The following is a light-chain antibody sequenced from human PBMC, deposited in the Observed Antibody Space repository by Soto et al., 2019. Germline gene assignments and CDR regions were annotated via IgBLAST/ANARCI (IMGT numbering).Light chain of an antibody. CDR1: QSISSY. Sequence: DIQMTQSPSSLSAPVGDRVTITCRASQSISSYLNWYQQKPGKAPKLLIYAASSLQSGVPSRFSGSGSGTDFTLTISSLQPEDFATYYCQQSYSTRITFGQGTRLEIK. V-gene: IGKV1-39*01. CDR2: AAS. CDR3: QQSYSTRIT. J-gene: IGKJ5*01.